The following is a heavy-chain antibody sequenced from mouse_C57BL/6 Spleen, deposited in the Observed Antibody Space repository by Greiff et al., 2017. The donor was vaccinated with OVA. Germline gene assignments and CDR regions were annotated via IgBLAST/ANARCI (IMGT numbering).Heavy chain of an antibody. CDR2: IEPNSGGT. D-gene: IGHD1-1*01. CDR3: ARSITTVVANFDY. J-gene: IGHJ2*01. Sequence: VQLQQPGAELVKPGASVKLSCKASGYTFTSYWMHWVKQRPGRGLEWIGRIEPNSGGTKYNEKFKSKATLTVDKPSSTAYMQLSSLTSEDSAVYYCARSITTVVANFDYWGQGTTLTVSS. CDR1: GYTFTSYW. V-gene: IGHV1-72*01.